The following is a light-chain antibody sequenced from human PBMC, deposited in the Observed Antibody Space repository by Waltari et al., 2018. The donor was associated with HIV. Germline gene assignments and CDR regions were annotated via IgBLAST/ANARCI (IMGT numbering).Light chain of an antibody. J-gene: IGLJ1*01. Sequence: QSVLAQPPSASGTPGQRVTISCSGSTSNIGGNTVSWYQQLPGTAPNLLIYSNNVRPSGVPDRLAGSTSGTSASLVISGLQSEDEADYYCAAWDDSLKGGAFGTGTKVTVL. CDR1: TSNIGGNT. V-gene: IGLV1-44*01. CDR2: SNN. CDR3: AAWDDSLKGGA.